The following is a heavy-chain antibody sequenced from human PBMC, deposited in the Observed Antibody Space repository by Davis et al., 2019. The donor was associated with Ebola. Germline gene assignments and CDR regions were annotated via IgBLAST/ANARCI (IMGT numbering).Heavy chain of an antibody. D-gene: IGHD3-22*01. V-gene: IGHV4-4*02. CDR3: ARDLGYYYDSSGYYGSRQDYYYYYGMDV. Sequence: SETLSLTCAVSGGSISSSNWWSWVRQPPGKGLEWIGEIYHSGSTNYNLSLKSRVTISVDKSKNQFSLKLSSVTAADTAVYYCARDLGYYYDSSGYYGSRQDYYYYYGMDVWGQGTTVTVSS. CDR2: IYHSGST. J-gene: IGHJ6*02. CDR1: GGSISSSNW.